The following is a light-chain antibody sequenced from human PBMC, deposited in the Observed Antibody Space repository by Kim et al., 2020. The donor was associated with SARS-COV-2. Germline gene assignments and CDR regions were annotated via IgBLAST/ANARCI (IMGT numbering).Light chain of an antibody. Sequence: ELTQPPSASGTPGQRVTISCSGSSSNIGSKAVNWYQQLPGTAPKLLIYTNNQRPSGVPDRFSGSKSGTSASLAISGLQSEDEADYYCAAWDDSLNGLVFGGGTKLTVL. V-gene: IGLV1-44*01. CDR1: SSNIGSKA. J-gene: IGLJ2*01. CDR3: AAWDDSLNGLV. CDR2: TNN.